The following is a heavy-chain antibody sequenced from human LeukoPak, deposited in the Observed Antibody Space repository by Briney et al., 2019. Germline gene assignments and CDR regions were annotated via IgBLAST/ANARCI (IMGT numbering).Heavy chain of an antibody. CDR3: VNQISGWVY. CDR1: GFTFSTYT. CDR2: ISSNGGST. D-gene: IGHD6-19*01. V-gene: IGHV3-64D*06. J-gene: IGHJ4*02. Sequence: GGSLRLSCSASGFTFSTYTMHWVRQAPGKGLEYVSAISSNGGSTYHADSVKGRFTISRDNSKNTLYLQMRSLRAEDTAVYYCVNQISGWVYWGQGTLVTVSS.